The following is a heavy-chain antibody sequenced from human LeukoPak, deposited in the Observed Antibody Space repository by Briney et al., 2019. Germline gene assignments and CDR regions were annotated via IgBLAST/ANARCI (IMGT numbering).Heavy chain of an antibody. J-gene: IGHJ4*02. CDR1: GYTFTSYD. CDR3: ARDKYTGYETFDY. CDR2: MIPNSGNT. V-gene: IGHV1-8*01. D-gene: IGHD5-12*01. Sequence: ASVKVSCKASGYTFTSYDINWVRQATGQGLEWVGWMIPNSGNTGYAQKFQGRVTMTRNTSISTAYMELNRLTSDDTAVYYCARDKYTGYETFDYWGQGTPVTVSS.